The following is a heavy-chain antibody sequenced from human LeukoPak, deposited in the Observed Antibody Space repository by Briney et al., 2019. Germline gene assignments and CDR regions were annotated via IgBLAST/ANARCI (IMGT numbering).Heavy chain of an antibody. V-gene: IGHV4-39*01. CDR1: GGSISSSSYY. CDR2: TYYSGST. J-gene: IGHJ3*02. D-gene: IGHD3-22*01. CDR3: ARLSVTYYYDSSGYIDAFDI. Sequence: ASETLSLTCTGSGGSISSSSYYWGWIRQPPGKGLEWIGSTYYSGSTYYNPSLKSRVTISVDTSKNQFSLKLSSVTAADTAVYYCARLSVTYYYDSSGYIDAFDIWGQGTMVTVSS.